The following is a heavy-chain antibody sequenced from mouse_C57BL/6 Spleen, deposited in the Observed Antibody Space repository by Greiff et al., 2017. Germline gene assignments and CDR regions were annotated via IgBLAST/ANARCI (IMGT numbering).Heavy chain of an antibody. CDR3: TTEADSNYPVSYYYAMDY. Sequence: EVQLQQSGAELVRPGASVKLSCTASGFNIKDDYMHWVKQRPEQGLEWIGWIDPENGDTEYASKFQGKATITADTASNTAYLQLSNLTSEDTAVYYWTTEADSNYPVSYYYAMDYWGQGTSVTVSS. V-gene: IGHV14-4*01. D-gene: IGHD2-5*01. CDR2: IDPENGDT. J-gene: IGHJ4*01. CDR1: GFNIKDDY.